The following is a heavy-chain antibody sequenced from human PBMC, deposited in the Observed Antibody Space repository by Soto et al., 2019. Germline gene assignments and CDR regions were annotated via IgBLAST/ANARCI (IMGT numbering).Heavy chain of an antibody. D-gene: IGHD2-21*02. CDR3: ARGSDGVWNWFDP. J-gene: IGHJ5*02. V-gene: IGHV4-30-2*01. CDR1: GGSISSGFYS. CDR2: IYNSGNT. Sequence: PSETLSLTCAVSGGSISSGFYSWSWIRQPPGQGLEWIGYIYNSGNTYYNPSLMSRVTISVDRSQNHFSLTLTSVTAADTAVYYCARGSDGVWNWFDPWGPGTQVTVSS.